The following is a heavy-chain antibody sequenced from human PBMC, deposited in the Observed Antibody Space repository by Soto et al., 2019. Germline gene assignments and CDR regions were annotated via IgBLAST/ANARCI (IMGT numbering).Heavy chain of an antibody. CDR3: ARDRRVTTQYYYYYYGMDV. D-gene: IGHD4-17*01. J-gene: IGHJ6*02. V-gene: IGHV1-69*13. CDR1: GGTFSSYA. CDR2: IIPIFGTA. Sequence: SVKVSCKASGGTFSSYAISWVRQAPGQGLEWMGGIIPIFGTANYAQKFQGRVTITADESTSTAYMELSSLRSEDTAVYYCARDRRVTTQYYYYYYGMDVWGLGTTVTVSS.